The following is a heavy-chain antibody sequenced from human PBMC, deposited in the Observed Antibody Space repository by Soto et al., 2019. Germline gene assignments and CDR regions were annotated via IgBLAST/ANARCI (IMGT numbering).Heavy chain of an antibody. J-gene: IGHJ4*02. CDR2: IYYSGST. CDR3: ARHGYGDYFLDY. D-gene: IGHD4-17*01. V-gene: IGHV4-59*08. CDR1: GGSISSYY. Sequence: NPSETLSLTCTVSGGSISSYYWSWIRQPPGKGLEWIGYIYYSGSTNYNPSLKSRVTISVDTSKNQFSLKLSSVTAADTAVYYCARHGYGDYFLDYWGQGTLVTVSS.